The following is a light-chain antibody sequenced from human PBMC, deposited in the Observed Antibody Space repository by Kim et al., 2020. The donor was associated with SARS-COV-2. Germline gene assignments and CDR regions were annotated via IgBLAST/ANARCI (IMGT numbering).Light chain of an antibody. CDR2: DAS. J-gene: IGKJ4*01. CDR3: QQRSNWPLT. Sequence: LSPGKRATLSCRASQSVSSYLAWYQQKPGQAPRLLIYDASNRATGIPARFSGSGSGTDFTLTISSLEPEDFAVYYCQQRSNWPLTFGGGTKVEIK. V-gene: IGKV3-11*01. CDR1: QSVSSY.